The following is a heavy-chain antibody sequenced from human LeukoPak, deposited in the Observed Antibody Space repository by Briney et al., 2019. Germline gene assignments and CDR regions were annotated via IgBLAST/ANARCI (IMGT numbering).Heavy chain of an antibody. D-gene: IGHD3-10*01. V-gene: IGHV3-23*01. CDR1: GFTFSVYA. J-gene: IGHJ3*02. CDR2: ISGSGGST. Sequence: PGRSLRLSCAVSGFTFSVYALHWVRQTPGKGLEWVSAISGSGGSTYYADSVKGRFTISRDNSKNTLYLQMNSLRAEDTAVYYCAKDWRLLWFGEEPAASYAFDIWGQGTMVTVSS. CDR3: AKDWRLLWFGEEPAASYAFDI.